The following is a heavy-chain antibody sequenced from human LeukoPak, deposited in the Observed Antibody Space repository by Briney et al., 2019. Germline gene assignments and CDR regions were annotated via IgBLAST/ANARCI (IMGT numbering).Heavy chain of an antibody. D-gene: IGHD2-2*01. J-gene: IGHJ4*02. CDR3: ARALGYCSSTSCFNEGNHAGVDY. Sequence: PSETLSLTCAVYGGSFSGYYWSWIRQPPGKGLEWIGEINHSGSTNYNPSLKSRVTISVDASKNQFSLKLSSVTAAETAVHYCARALGYCSSTSCFNEGNHAGVDYWGQGTLVTVSS. CDR1: GGSFSGYY. CDR2: INHSGST. V-gene: IGHV4-34*01.